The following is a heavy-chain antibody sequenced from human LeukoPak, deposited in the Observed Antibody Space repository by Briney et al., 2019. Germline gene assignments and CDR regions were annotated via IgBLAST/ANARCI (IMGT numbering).Heavy chain of an antibody. D-gene: IGHD6-13*01. J-gene: IGHJ5*02. Sequence: GGSLRLSCAASGFTFSDYYMSWIRQAPGKGLEWVSSISGSGGSTYYADSVKGRFTISRDNSKNTLYVQMNSLRAEETAIYYRAKGSRIAAAANWFDPWGQGTLVTVSS. CDR3: AKGSRIAAAANWFDP. CDR2: ISGSGGST. V-gene: IGHV3-23*01. CDR1: GFTFSDYY.